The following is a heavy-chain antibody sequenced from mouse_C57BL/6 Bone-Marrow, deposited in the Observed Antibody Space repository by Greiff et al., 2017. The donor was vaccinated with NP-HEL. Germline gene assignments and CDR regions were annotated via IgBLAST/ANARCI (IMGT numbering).Heavy chain of an antibody. D-gene: IGHD1-1*02. V-gene: IGHV1-15*01. Sequence: VQGVESGAELVRPGASVTLSCKASGYTFTDYEMHWVKQTPVHGLEWIGAIDPETGGTAYNQKFKGKAILTADKSSSTAYMELRSLTSEDSAVYYCNRWDFDYWGQGTTLTVSS. CDR3: NRWDFDY. J-gene: IGHJ2*01. CDR1: GYTFTDYE. CDR2: IDPETGGT.